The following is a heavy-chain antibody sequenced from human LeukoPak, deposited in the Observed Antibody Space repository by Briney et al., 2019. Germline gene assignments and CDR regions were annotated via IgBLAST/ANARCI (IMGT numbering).Heavy chain of an antibody. J-gene: IGHJ5*02. CDR3: ARDNSVGDNAWWFDP. CDR2: IITDSGNT. D-gene: IGHD1-26*01. CDR1: GYTFTSYG. Sequence: GASVKVSCKASGYTFTSYGISWVRQAPGQGLEWMGWIITDSGNTNYAQKFQGRVTLTTDTSTSTVYMDLRSLRSEDTAIYYCARDNSVGDNAWWFDPWGQGTLVTVSS. V-gene: IGHV1-18*01.